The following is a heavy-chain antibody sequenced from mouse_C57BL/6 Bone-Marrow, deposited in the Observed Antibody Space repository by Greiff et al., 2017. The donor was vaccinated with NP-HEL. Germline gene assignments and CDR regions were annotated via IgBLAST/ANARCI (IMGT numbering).Heavy chain of an antibody. CDR2: IYPGSGNT. V-gene: IGHV1-66*01. CDR1: GYSFTSYY. Sequence: QVQLQQSGPELVKPGASVKISCKASGYSFTSYYIHWVKQRPGQGLEWIGWIYPGSGNTKYNEKFKGKATLTADTSSSTAYMQLSSLTSEDSAVYYCAHYGTDYFDYWGQGTTLTVSS. D-gene: IGHD1-1*01. J-gene: IGHJ2*01. CDR3: AHYGTDYFDY.